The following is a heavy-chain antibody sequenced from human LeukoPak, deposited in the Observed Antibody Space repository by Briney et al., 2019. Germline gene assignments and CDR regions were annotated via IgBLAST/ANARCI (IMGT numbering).Heavy chain of an antibody. Sequence: SETLSLTCAVYGESFSGYYWSWIRQPPGKGLEWIGEINHSGSTYYNPSLKSRVTISVDTSKNQFSLKLSSVTAADTAVYYCARRLQGYGSGRPYYFDYWGQGTLVTVSS. V-gene: IGHV4-34*01. CDR1: GESFSGYY. J-gene: IGHJ4*02. CDR3: ARRLQGYGSGRPYYFDY. CDR2: INHSGST. D-gene: IGHD3-10*01.